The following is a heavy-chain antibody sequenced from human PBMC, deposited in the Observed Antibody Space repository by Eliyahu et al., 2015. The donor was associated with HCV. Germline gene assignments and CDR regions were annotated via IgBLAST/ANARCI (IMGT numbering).Heavy chain of an antibody. D-gene: IGHD2-15*01. Sequence: QVQLQQWGAGXLKPSETLSLTCAXYGGSXSAYSWSWIRQPPGKGLEWIGEXNHSGSXNYNPSLKSRVTISIDTSKNQFSLKLSSVTAADTAVYYCADKGPMGGGKLPFGSWGQGTLVTVSS. CDR3: ADKGPMGGGKLPFGS. CDR1: GGSXSAYS. CDR2: XNHSGSX. J-gene: IGHJ4*02. V-gene: IGHV4-34*01.